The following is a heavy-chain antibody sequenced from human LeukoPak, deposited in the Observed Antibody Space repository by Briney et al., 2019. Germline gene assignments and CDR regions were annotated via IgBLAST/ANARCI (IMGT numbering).Heavy chain of an antibody. D-gene: IGHD3-3*01. Sequence: GGSLRLSCAASGFTFKSAWMSWVRQAPGKGLEWVGRIKSKTDGGTTDYAAPVKGRFTISRDDSKNTLYLQMNSLKTEDTAVYYCTTDPGTIFGVVHFDYWGQGTLVTVSS. V-gene: IGHV3-15*01. J-gene: IGHJ4*02. CDR3: TTDPGTIFGVVHFDY. CDR2: IKSKTDGGTT. CDR1: GFTFKSAW.